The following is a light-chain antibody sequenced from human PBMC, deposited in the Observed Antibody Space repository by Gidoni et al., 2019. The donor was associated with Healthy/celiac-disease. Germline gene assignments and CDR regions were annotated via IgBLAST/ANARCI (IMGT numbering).Light chain of an antibody. V-gene: IGKV3-20*01. J-gene: IGKJ2*01. Sequence: EIVLTQSPGTLSLSPGERATPSCRASQSVSSSYLAWYQQKPGQAPRLLIYGASSRATGIPDRFSGSGSGTDFTLTISRLEPEEFAVYYCQQYGSSPMYTFGQGTKLEIK. CDR1: QSVSSSY. CDR3: QQYGSSPMYT. CDR2: GAS.